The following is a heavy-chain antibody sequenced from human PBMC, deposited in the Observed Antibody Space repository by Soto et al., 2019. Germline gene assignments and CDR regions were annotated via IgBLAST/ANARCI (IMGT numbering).Heavy chain of an antibody. D-gene: IGHD6-6*01. CDR2: VTGGGSST. V-gene: IGHV3-23*01. CDR1: GFSFSTYA. CDR3: AKFSATSVYDISSAPDY. Sequence: RWSLILSCAASGFSFSTYAMPSVRQAPGKGLEWVSAVTGGGSSTFYADSVKGRFTVSRDNSRKTLYLQMTSLRAEDAAVYYCAKFSATSVYDISSAPDYWGQGSLLTASS. J-gene: IGHJ4*02.